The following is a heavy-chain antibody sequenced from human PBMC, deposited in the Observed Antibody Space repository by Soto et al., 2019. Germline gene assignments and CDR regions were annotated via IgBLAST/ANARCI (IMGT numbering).Heavy chain of an antibody. V-gene: IGHV3-30*18. CDR3: AKDGRXVPFVLRFLEWLNYFDY. Sequence: GGSLRLSCAASGFTFSSYGMHWVRQAPGKGLEWVAVISYDGSNKYYADSVKGRFTISRDNSKNTLYLQMNSLRAEDTAVYYCAKDGRXVPFVLRFLEWLNYFDYWGQGTLVTVSS. D-gene: IGHD3-3*01. CDR1: GFTFSSYG. CDR2: ISYDGSNK. J-gene: IGHJ4*02.